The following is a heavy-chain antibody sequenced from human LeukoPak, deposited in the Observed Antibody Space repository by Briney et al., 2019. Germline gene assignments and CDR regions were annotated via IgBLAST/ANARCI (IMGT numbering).Heavy chain of an antibody. J-gene: IGHJ4*02. CDR1: GFTFSSYE. CDR2: ISSSGTTK. V-gene: IGHV3-48*03. Sequence: PGGSLRLSCAASGFTFSSYEMNWVRQAPGKGLEWVSYISSSGTTKYYADSVKGRFTISRDNAKDSLYLQMNSLRAEDTALYYCARDRRRDSNNYLDYWGQGALVTVSS. D-gene: IGHD5-24*01. CDR3: ARDRRRDSNNYLDY.